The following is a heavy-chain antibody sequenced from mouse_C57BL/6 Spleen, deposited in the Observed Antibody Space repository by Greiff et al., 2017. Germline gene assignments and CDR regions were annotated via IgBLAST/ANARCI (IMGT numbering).Heavy chain of an antibody. CDR1: GFSFTSYG. CDR2: IWGGGST. Sequence: VQLQESGPGLVAPSQSLSLTCTVSGFSFTSYGVSWVRQPPGKGLEWLGVIWGGGSTNYHSALISGLSISKDKSKSQVCLKLNSLQTDDTATYYCARTGGNWYFDVWGTGTTVTVSS. J-gene: IGHJ1*03. CDR3: ARTGGNWYFDV. V-gene: IGHV2-3*01.